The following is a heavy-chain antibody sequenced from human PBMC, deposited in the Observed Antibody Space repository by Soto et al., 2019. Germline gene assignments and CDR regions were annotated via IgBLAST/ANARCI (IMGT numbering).Heavy chain of an antibody. V-gene: IGHV1-69*01. CDR3: ARGPFRPSAMDV. D-gene: IGHD3-10*01. CDR1: GDNFKKNV. J-gene: IGHJ6*02. Sequence: QVQLMQSGADIKTPGSSVKVSCKTYGDNFKKNVFTWVRQAPGQGLEWMGGTIPALGKTNYIEKFQGRVTITVDDATRTVYMEVRDLTSEGTAIYYCARGPFRPSAMDVWGHGTTVTVSS. CDR2: TIPALGKT.